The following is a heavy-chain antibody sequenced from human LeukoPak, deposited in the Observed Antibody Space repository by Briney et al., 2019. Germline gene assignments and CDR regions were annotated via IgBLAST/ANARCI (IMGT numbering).Heavy chain of an antibody. CDR2: ISYSGSA. Sequence: TSSETLSLTCTVSGGSISSYYWTWIRQPPGKGLEWIGYISYSGSATYNPSLNSRVTISVDTSKNQFSLKLSSVTAADTAVYYCARSGYREGPDALDIWGQGTMVTVSS. D-gene: IGHD5-18*01. CDR3: ARSGYREGPDALDI. V-gene: IGHV4-59*01. J-gene: IGHJ3*02. CDR1: GGSISSYY.